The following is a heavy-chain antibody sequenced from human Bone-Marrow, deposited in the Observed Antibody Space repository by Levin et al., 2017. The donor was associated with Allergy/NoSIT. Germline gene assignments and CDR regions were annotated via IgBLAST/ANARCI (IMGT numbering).Heavy chain of an antibody. D-gene: IGHD4-17*01. CDR2: ISYDGSNK. Sequence: GESLKISCAASGFTFSSYAMHWVRQAPGKGLEWVAVISYDGSNKYYADSVKGRFTISRDNSKNTLYLQMNSLRAEDTAVYYCARDRARSTVRSYYYYYGMDVWGQGTTVTVSS. CDR1: GFTFSSYA. CDR3: ARDRARSTVRSYYYYYGMDV. J-gene: IGHJ6*02. V-gene: IGHV3-30-3*01.